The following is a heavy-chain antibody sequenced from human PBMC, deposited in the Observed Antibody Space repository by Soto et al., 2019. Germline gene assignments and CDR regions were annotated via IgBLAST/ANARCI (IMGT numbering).Heavy chain of an antibody. D-gene: IGHD3-22*01. V-gene: IGHV3-30*03. CDR2: ISYDGSNK. CDR1: GFTFSSYG. J-gene: IGHJ4*02. Sequence: GGSLRLSCAASGFTFSSYGMHWVRQAPGKGLEWVAVISYDGSNKYYADSVKGRFTISRDNSKNTLYLQMNSLRSEDTAVYYCARAVGTSSGYYPIDYWGQGTLVTVSS. CDR3: ARAVGTSSGYYPIDY.